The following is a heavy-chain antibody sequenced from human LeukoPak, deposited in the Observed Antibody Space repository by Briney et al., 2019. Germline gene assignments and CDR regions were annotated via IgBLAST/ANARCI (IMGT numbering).Heavy chain of an antibody. Sequence: ASVKVSCKASGYTFTSYDISWVRQATGQGLEWIGWMNPNNGNTGYAQRFQGRVTLTRDTSINTAYMELSSLRSEDTAVYYCARGFLGYDSSDYAFSYYWGQGTLVTVSS. D-gene: IGHD3-22*01. V-gene: IGHV1-8*01. CDR1: GYTFTSYD. CDR2: MNPNNGNT. CDR3: ARGFLGYDSSDYAFSYY. J-gene: IGHJ4*02.